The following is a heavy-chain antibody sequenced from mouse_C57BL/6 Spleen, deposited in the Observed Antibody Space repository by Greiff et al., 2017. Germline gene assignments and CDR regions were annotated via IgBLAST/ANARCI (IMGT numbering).Heavy chain of an antibody. CDR2: ISNGGGST. CDR1: GFTFSDYY. CDR3: ARSYYGSPWYFDV. J-gene: IGHJ1*03. D-gene: IGHD1-1*01. V-gene: IGHV5-12*01. Sequence: EVMLVESGGGLVQPGGSLKLSCAASGFTFSDYYMYWVRQTPEKRLEWVAYISNGGGSTYYPDTVKGRFTISRDNAKNTLYLQMSSLKSEDTAMYYCARSYYGSPWYFDVWGTGTTVTVSS.